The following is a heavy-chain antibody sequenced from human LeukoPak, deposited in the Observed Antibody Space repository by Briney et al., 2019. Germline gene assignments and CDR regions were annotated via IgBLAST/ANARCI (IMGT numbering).Heavy chain of an antibody. CDR3: ARLGVYNRSPRAFDI. J-gene: IGHJ3*02. CDR1: GGSISSSSSY. Sequence: SETLSLTCSVSGGSISSSSSYWGWIRQPPGKGLEWIGSIYYSGSSFDNPALKSRVTISVDTSKNQFSLNLTSVTAADTAVYFCARLGVYNRSPRAFDIWGHGTMVTVSS. CDR2: IYYSGSS. V-gene: IGHV4-39*07. D-gene: IGHD1-14*01.